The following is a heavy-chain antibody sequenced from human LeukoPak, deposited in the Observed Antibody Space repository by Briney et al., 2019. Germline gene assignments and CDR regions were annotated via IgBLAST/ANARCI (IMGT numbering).Heavy chain of an antibody. J-gene: IGHJ4*02. V-gene: IGHV3-74*01. D-gene: IGHD5-24*01. Sequence: PGGSLRLSCAASGFSFSVYWMHWVRQAPGKGPVWVSRIKTDGSITNYADFVKGRFTISRDNAKNTLYLQMNSLRAEDTAVYYCAKDDAWLQYGNWGRGTLVTASS. CDR3: AKDDAWLQYGN. CDR2: IKTDGSIT. CDR1: GFSFSVYW.